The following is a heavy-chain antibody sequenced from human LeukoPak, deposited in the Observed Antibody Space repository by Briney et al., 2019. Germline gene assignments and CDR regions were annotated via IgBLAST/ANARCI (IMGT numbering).Heavy chain of an antibody. CDR3: ARDKGLAIRAYDI. V-gene: IGHV3-21*06. J-gene: IGHJ3*02. D-gene: IGHD3-9*01. CDR2: IDAGGNYI. CDR1: GFTFSTDN. Sequence: GGSLRLSCVASGFTFSTDNMNWARQAPGKGLDWVAFIDAGGNYIQYADSVKGRFIISRDNAQNSLLLEVNSLRVEDTAVYYCARDKGLAIRAYDIWGQGTMVTVSS.